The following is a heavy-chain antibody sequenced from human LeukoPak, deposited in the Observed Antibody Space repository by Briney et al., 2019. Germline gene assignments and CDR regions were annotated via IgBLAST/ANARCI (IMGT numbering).Heavy chain of an antibody. CDR3: AVNYYYDSSSSSEYFQH. Sequence: PGGSLRLSCAASGFTFGSCWMNWVRQAPGKGLEWVANIKQDGSEKYYVDSVKGRFTISRDNAKNSLYLQMNSLRAEDTAVYYCAVNYYYDSSSSSEYFQHWGQGTLVTVSS. CDR1: GFTFGSCW. V-gene: IGHV3-7*01. CDR2: IKQDGSEK. D-gene: IGHD3-22*01. J-gene: IGHJ1*01.